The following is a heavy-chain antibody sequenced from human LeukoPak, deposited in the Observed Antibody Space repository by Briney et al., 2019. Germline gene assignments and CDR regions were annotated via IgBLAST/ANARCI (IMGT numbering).Heavy chain of an antibody. D-gene: IGHD3-22*01. Sequence: HPGGSLRLSCAASGFTVSSNYMSWVRQAPGKGLEWVSVIYSGGSTYYADSVKGRFTISRDNSKNTLYFQMNSLRAEDTAVYYCARDSPPYYYDSSGKDDWGQGTLVTVSS. V-gene: IGHV3-66*02. CDR3: ARDSPPYYYDSSGKDD. CDR1: GFTVSSNY. CDR2: IYSGGST. J-gene: IGHJ4*02.